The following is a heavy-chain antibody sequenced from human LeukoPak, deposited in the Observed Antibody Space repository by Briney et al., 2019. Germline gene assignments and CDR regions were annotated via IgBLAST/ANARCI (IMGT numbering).Heavy chain of an antibody. V-gene: IGHV3-43*01. CDR2: ISWDGGST. CDR3: ARDPFGHPEYYFDY. CDR1: GFTFDDYT. J-gene: IGHJ4*02. Sequence: GGSLRLSCAASGFTFDDYTMHWVRQAPGKGLEWVSLISWDGGSTYYADSVKGRFTISRDNAKNSLYLQMNSLRAEDTAVYYCARDPFGHPEYYFDYWGQGTLVTVSS. D-gene: IGHD2/OR15-2a*01.